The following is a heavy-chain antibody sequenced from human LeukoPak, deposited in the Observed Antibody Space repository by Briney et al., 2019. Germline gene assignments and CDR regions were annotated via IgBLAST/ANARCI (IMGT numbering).Heavy chain of an antibody. D-gene: IGHD6-19*01. CDR1: GGXISSYY. J-gene: IGHJ4*02. V-gene: IGHV4-59*08. CDR2: IYYSGST. Sequence: PSETLSLTCTVSGGXISSYYWSWIRQPPGKGLEWIGYIYYSGSTNYNPSLKSRVTISVDTSKNQFSLKLSSVTAADTAVYYCARSGSGWYAEFDYWGQGTLVSVSS. CDR3: ARSGSGWYAEFDY.